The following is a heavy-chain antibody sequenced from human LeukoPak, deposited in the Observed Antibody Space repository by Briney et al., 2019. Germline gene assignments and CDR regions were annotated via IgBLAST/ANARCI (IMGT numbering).Heavy chain of an antibody. V-gene: IGHV3-21*01. J-gene: IGHJ4*02. CDR3: LAAAGTEADY. Sequence: GGSLRLSCAASGFAFSRYNMNWVRQAPGKGLEWVSSISSSSDSIYYADSVQGRFTISRDNAKNSMYLQMDSLRAEDTAVYYCLAAAGTEADYWGQGTLVTVSS. D-gene: IGHD6-13*01. CDR2: ISSSSDSI. CDR1: GFAFSRYN.